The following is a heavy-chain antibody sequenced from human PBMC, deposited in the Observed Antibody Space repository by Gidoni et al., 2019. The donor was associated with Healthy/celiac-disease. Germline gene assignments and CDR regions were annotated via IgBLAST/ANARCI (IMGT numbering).Heavy chain of an antibody. Sequence: QLQLQESGPGLVKPSDPLSLTCTVSGGSLSSSSYYWGWSRQPPGKGLEWIGSIYYSGSTYFNPSLKSRVTISVDTSKNQFALKLSSVTAADTAVYYCARSDYDSSGYYHWYFDYWGQGTLVTVSS. V-gene: IGHV4-39*01. CDR2: IYYSGST. J-gene: IGHJ4*02. D-gene: IGHD3-22*01. CDR1: GGSLSSSSYY. CDR3: ARSDYDSSGYYHWYFDY.